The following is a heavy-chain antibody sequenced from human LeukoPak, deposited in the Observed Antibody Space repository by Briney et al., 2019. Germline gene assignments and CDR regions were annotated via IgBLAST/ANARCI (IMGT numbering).Heavy chain of an antibody. CDR1: GFTFSDYY. CDR3: ARAYFTVTSPFDY. Sequence: GGSLRLSCAASGFTFSDYYMSWIRQAPGKGLEWVSYISSSGSTIYYADSVKGRYTISRDNAKNSLYLQMNSLRAEDTAVYYCARAYFTVTSPFDYWGQGTLVTVSS. J-gene: IGHJ4*02. D-gene: IGHD4-17*01. CDR2: ISSSGSTI. V-gene: IGHV3-11*01.